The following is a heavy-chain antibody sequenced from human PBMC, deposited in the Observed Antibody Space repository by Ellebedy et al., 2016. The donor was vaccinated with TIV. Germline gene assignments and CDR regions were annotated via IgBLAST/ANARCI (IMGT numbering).Heavy chain of an antibody. J-gene: IGHJ4*02. D-gene: IGHD3-3*01. CDR1: GFTFSNAW. Sequence: GGSLRLXXAVSGFTFSNAWMNWVRQAPGKGLEWVGRIKSKTDGGTTDYAAPVNGRFTISRDDSKTTLHLQMNSLKTEDTAVYYCATDSPSSLYYPLWSGQHYWGQGILVTVSS. V-gene: IGHV3-15*07. CDR3: ATDSPSSLYYPLWSGQHY. CDR2: IKSKTDGGTT.